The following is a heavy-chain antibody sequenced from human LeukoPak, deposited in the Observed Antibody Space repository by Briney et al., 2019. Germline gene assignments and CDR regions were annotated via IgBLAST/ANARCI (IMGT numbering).Heavy chain of an antibody. CDR1: GGSFSGYY. CDR3: ARGVAARPYYFGY. Sequence: SETLSLTCAVYGGSFSGYYWSWIRQPPGKGLEWIGEINHSGSTNYNPSLKSRVTISVDTSKNQFSLKLSSVTAADTAVYYCARGVAARPYYFGYWGQGTLVTVSS. D-gene: IGHD6-6*01. J-gene: IGHJ4*02. CDR2: INHSGST. V-gene: IGHV4-34*01.